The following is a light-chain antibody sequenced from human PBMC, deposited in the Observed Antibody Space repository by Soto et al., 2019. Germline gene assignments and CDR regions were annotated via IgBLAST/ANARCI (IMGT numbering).Light chain of an antibody. CDR2: GAS. Sequence: EIVLTQSPGTLSLSPGEGATLSCRASQSITNNFLALYQQKPGQAPRVLIYGASSRATGIPDRFSGSGSGADFTLTISRLEPEDFAVYYCQQYGGSPLTFGGGTKVE. CDR1: QSITNNF. V-gene: IGKV3-20*01. CDR3: QQYGGSPLT. J-gene: IGKJ4*01.